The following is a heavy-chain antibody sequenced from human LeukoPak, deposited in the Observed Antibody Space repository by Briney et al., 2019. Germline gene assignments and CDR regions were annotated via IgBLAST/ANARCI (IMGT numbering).Heavy chain of an antibody. CDR1: GFTFSSYS. J-gene: IGHJ6*03. V-gene: IGHV3-48*01. D-gene: IGHD6-13*01. CDR3: AKRGFSTSWFVEGYYYMDV. CDR2: ISSRSSTI. Sequence: GGSLRLSCAASGFTFSSYSMNWVRQAPGKGLEWVSYISSRSSTIYYADSVKGRFTISRDNAKNSLYLQMNSLRAEDTAVYYCAKRGFSTSWFVEGYYYMDVWGKGTTVTISS.